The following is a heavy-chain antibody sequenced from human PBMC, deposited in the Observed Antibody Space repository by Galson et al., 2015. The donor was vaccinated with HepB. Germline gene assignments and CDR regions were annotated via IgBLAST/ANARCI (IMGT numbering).Heavy chain of an antibody. D-gene: IGHD6-13*01. Sequence: SLRLSCAASALTISLYWMIWFRQAPGKGAEWEANWNHDGSQKNYADSVKGRFSIATYNPLNSLYLQTNGLRTEYTAVYYWARQIAPDKDCGSQRSRVTVS. CDR1: ALTISLYW. CDR2: WNHDGSQK. V-gene: IGHV3-7*01. J-gene: IGHJ4*02. CDR3: ARQIAPDKDC.